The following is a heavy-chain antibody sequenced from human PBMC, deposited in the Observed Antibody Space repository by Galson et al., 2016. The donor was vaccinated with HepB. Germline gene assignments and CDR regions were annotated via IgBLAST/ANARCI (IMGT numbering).Heavy chain of an antibody. CDR2: ISNTNGHT. D-gene: IGHD1-26*01. CDR1: GFAFSDFY. V-gene: IGHV3-11*06. CDR3: ARVRWDLTRLDY. J-gene: IGHJ4*02. Sequence: SLRLSCAASGFAFSDFYMSWVRQAPGKGLEWVSYISNTNGHTTYADSVKGRFTISRDNAKNSLFLQMNSLRPDDTAVYYCARVRWDLTRLDYWGQRNLVTVFS.